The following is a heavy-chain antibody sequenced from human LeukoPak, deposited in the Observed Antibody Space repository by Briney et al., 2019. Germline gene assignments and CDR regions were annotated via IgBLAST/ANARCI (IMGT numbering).Heavy chain of an antibody. CDR1: GFTFSSYG. CDR3: AKDQQPGRGEYYFDH. V-gene: IGHV3-33*06. D-gene: IGHD2/OR15-2a*01. J-gene: IGHJ4*02. Sequence: PGGSLRLSCAASGFTFSSYGMHWVRQAPGKGLEWVAVIWYDGSNKFYADSVKGRFTISRDNSKNTLYLQMNSLRAEDTAVYYCAKDQQPGRGEYYFDHWGQGTLVTVSS. CDR2: IWYDGSNK.